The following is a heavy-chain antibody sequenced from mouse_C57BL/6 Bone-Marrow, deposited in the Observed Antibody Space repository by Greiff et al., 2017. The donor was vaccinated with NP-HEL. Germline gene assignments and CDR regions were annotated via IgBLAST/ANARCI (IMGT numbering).Heavy chain of an antibody. Sequence: VQLQQSGAELVRPGTSVKVSCKASGYAFTNYLIEWVKQRPGQGLEWIGVINPGSGGTNYNEKFKGKATLTADKSSSTAYMQLSSLTSEDSAVYFCARGDYYGPFYWGQGTTLTVSS. D-gene: IGHD1-1*01. CDR3: ARGDYYGPFY. CDR1: GYAFTNYL. CDR2: INPGSGGT. V-gene: IGHV1-54*01. J-gene: IGHJ2*01.